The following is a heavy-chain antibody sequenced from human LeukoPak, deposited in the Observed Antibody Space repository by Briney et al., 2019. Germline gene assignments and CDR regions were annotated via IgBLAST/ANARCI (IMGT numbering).Heavy chain of an antibody. J-gene: IGHJ4*03. CDR3: ASQLGYFDF. V-gene: IGHV4-61*02. CDR1: GASISSGSYY. Sequence: SETLFLTCAVSGASISSGSYYWTWLRQPAGKGLEWIGRIFTSGSTNYNPSLKSRVTISVDRSKNQFSLKLSSVTAADTAVYYCASQLGYFDFWGQGTLVTVSS. CDR2: IFTSGST. D-gene: IGHD6-6*01.